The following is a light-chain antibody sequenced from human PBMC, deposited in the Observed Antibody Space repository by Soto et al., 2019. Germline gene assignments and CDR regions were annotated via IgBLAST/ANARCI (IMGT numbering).Light chain of an antibody. CDR2: YAS. CDR3: QHYNSSSLPWT. CDR1: ESISSW. J-gene: IGKJ1*01. Sequence: DIQMTQSPSTLSASVGDTVTITCRASESISSWLAWYQQKPGKAPKLLISYASTLEYGVPSRFTGSGSGTEFALTISSLQPDDFATYYCQHYNSSSLPWTFGQGTMV. V-gene: IGKV1-5*01.